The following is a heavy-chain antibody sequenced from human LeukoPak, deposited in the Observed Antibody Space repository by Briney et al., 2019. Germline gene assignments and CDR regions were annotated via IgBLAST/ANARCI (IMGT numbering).Heavy chain of an antibody. CDR2: LKEDGSAK. CDR1: GLSFSSYW. D-gene: IGHD2-15*01. Sequence: GGSLRLSCAASGLSFSSYWMTWVRQAPGKGLEWVANLKEDGSAKSYVDSVKGRFTISRDNAKNSLYLRMNSLRVEDTAVYYCARDYDYFSGHNLDAYDIWGQGTTVIVSS. V-gene: IGHV3-7*01. J-gene: IGHJ3*02. CDR3: ARDYDYFSGHNLDAYDI.